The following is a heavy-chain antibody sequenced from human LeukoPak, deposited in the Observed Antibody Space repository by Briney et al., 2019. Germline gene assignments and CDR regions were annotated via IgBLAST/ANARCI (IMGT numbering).Heavy chain of an antibody. V-gene: IGHV4-59*01. CDR1: GGSITSYY. D-gene: IGHD3-16*01. Sequence: SETLSLTCSVSGGSITSYYWSWIRQPPGKGLEWIGYIPDTGSTNQNPSLKSRVTISVDTSKNQFSLKLSSVTAADTAVYYCASAHYDPLRLDYLGQGTLVTVSS. CDR3: ASAHYDPLRLDY. J-gene: IGHJ4*02. CDR2: IPDTGST.